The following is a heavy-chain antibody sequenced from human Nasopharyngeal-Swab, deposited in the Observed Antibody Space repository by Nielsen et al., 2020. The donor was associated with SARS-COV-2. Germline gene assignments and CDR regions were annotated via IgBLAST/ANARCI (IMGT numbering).Heavy chain of an antibody. J-gene: IGHJ6*03. V-gene: IGHV4-61*02. CDR3: ARAILNLGRGDYMDV. Sequence: IRQPPGQGLEWIGRLYTSGTTNYNPSLKSRVTISVDTSKDQFSLKLSSVTAADTAVYYCARAILNLGRGDYMDVWGKGTTVTVSS. CDR2: LYTSGTT. D-gene: IGHD1-1*01.